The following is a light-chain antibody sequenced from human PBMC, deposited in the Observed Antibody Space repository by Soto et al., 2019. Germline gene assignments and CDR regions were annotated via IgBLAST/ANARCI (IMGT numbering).Light chain of an antibody. Sequence: IVLNKSPCTVSLNPGERATLSCRAIQSVSSSYLAWYQQKPGQAPRLLIYGASSRATGIPDRFSGSGSGTDFTLTISRLEPEDFAVYYCQQYGSSPPWTFGQGTNVDIK. CDR2: GAS. CDR1: QSVSSSY. CDR3: QQYGSSPPWT. V-gene: IGKV3-20*01. J-gene: IGKJ1*01.